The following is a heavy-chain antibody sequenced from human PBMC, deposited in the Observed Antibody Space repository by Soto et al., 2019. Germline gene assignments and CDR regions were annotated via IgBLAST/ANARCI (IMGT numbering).Heavy chain of an antibody. CDR2: IKPDGSEK. J-gene: IGHJ4*02. CDR3: ARPGYSYGYHYFDY. D-gene: IGHD5-18*01. CDR1: GFTFSSYW. Sequence: QPGGSLRLSCTTSGFTFSSYWMSWVRQAPGKGLEWVANIKPDGSEKYYVDSVKGRFTISRDNAKNSLYLQMNSLRVEDTAVYYCARPGYSYGYHYFDYWGQGTLVTVSS. V-gene: IGHV3-7*01.